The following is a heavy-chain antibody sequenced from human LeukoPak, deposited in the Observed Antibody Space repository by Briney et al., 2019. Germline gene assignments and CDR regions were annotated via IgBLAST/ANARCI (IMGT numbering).Heavy chain of an antibody. D-gene: IGHD3-9*01. CDR1: GFTFSSYS. J-gene: IGHJ6*02. CDR3: AREVVGERYFDWDYYYYYGMDV. V-gene: IGHV3-21*01. Sequence: GGSLRLSCAASGFTFSSYSMNWVRQAPGKGLEWVSSISSSSSYIYYADSVKGRFTISRDNAKNSLYLQMNSLRAEDTAVYYCAREVVGERYFDWDYYYYYGMDVWGQGTTVTVSS. CDR2: ISSSSSYI.